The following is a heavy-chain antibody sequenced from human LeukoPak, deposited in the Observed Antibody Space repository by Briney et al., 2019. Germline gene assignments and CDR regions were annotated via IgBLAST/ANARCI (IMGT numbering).Heavy chain of an antibody. CDR1: GGSMSSYY. D-gene: IGHD5-24*01. CDR3: ARGARAGYNLEPFDY. V-gene: IGHV4-59*08. J-gene: IGHJ4*02. CDR2: IYYSGST. Sequence: PSESLSLTCTVSGGSMSSYYWSWIRQPPGKGLEWIGYIYYSGSTKYNPSLKSRVTISVDTSKNQFSLKLSSVTAADTAVYYCARGARAGYNLEPFDYWGQGTLVTVSS.